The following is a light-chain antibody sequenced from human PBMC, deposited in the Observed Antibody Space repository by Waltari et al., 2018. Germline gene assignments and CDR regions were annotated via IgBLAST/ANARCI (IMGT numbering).Light chain of an antibody. CDR2: GKN. CDR3: NSRDSSGNLWV. J-gene: IGLJ3*02. Sequence: SSELTQDPAVSVALGQTVRITCPGDSLRSYYASWYQQKPGPAPVLVIYGKNNRPSGIPDRFSGSSSGNTASLTITGAQAEDEADYYCNSRDSSGNLWVFGGGTKLTVL. CDR1: SLRSYY. V-gene: IGLV3-19*01.